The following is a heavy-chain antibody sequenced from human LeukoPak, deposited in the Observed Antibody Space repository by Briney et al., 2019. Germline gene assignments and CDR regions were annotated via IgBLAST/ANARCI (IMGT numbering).Heavy chain of an antibody. D-gene: IGHD3-3*01. V-gene: IGHV4-30-4*01. CDR2: IYYSGST. CDR3: ARGSEGRFLEWLAGDI. Sequence: SQTLSLTCTVSGGSISSGDYYWSWIRQPPGKGLEWIGYIYYSGSTYYNPSLKSRVTISVDTSKNQFSLKLSSVTAADTAVYYCARGSEGRFLEWLAGDIWGQGTMVTASS. CDR1: GGSISSGDYY. J-gene: IGHJ3*02.